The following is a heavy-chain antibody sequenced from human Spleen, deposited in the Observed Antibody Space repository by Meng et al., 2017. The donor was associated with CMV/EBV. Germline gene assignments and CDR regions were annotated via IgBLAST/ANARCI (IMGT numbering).Heavy chain of an antibody. J-gene: IGHJ4*02. D-gene: IGHD5-12*01. CDR2: VSWNSGTV. CDR3: AKDEGGYRGLDY. Sequence: GGSLRLSCAASGFTFDDYAMHWVRQAPGKGLEWVSGVSWNSGTVTYAGSVKGRFTISRDNSKKSLYLQMNSLRTEDTGLYYCAKDEGGYRGLDYWGQGTLVTVSS. V-gene: IGHV3-9*01. CDR1: GFTFDDYA.